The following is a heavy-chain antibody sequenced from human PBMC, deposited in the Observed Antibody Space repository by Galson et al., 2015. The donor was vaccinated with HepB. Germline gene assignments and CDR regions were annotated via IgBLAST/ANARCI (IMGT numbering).Heavy chain of an antibody. D-gene: IGHD2-2*01. V-gene: IGHV3-33*01. Sequence: SLRLSCAASGFTFSSYGMHWVRQAPGKGLEWVAVIWYDGSNKYYADSVTGRFTISRDNSKNTLYLQMNSLRAEDTAVYYCARCYCSSTSCYWNLDYWGQGTLVTVSS. CDR3: ARCYCSSTSCYWNLDY. J-gene: IGHJ4*02. CDR2: IWYDGSNK. CDR1: GFTFSSYG.